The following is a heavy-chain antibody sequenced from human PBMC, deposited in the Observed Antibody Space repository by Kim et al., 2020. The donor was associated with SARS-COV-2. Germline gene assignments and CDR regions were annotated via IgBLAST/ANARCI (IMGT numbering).Heavy chain of an antibody. V-gene: IGHV4-34*01. J-gene: IGHJ4*02. Sequence: NSNPSLKSRVTISVDTSKNQFSLKLSSVTAADTAVYYCARWLQPWGAFDYWGQGTLVTVSS. CDR3: ARWLQPWGAFDY. D-gene: IGHD5-12*01.